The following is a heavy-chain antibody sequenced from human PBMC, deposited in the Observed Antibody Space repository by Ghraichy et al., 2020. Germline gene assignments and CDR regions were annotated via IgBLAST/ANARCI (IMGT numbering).Heavy chain of an antibody. Sequence: LSLTCAASGFTFVTYSMNCFLQDPGKGLEWVSLIYAGGSTYYANSVKGRFTISRDNSKNTLYLQMNSLRAEDTAVYYCAREGEDLWVSWGQGTLVTVSS. CDR3: AREGEDLWVS. D-gene: IGHD1-26*01. V-gene: IGHV3-53*01. CDR2: IYAGGST. CDR1: GFTFVTYS. J-gene: IGHJ4*02.